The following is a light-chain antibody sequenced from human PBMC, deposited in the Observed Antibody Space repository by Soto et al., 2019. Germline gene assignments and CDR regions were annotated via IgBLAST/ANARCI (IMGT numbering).Light chain of an antibody. CDR3: QQSYSTPLT. V-gene: IGKV1-39*01. Sequence: DIQMTQSPSSLSASVGDRVTITCRESQSISSYLNWCQQKPWKAPKLLIYAASILQSGVPSRFSGSGSGTDFTLTISSLQPEDFATYYCQQSYSTPLTFCGGTKVDIK. J-gene: IGKJ4*01. CDR2: AAS. CDR1: QSISSY.